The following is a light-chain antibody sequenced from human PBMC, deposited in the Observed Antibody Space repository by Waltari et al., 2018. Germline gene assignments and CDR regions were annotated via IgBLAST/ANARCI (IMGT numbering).Light chain of an antibody. V-gene: IGKV1-33*01. J-gene: IGKJ2*03. CDR1: QDIYNY. Sequence: DVQLTQSPSSLSASVGDRVTITCQASQDIYNYLNWFQQKPGKAPKLLIYDASNWETGVPSRFSGSRSGTDFTFTISGLQPEDVATYYCQQYENFPYSFGQGTKLEIK. CDR3: QQYENFPYS. CDR2: DAS.